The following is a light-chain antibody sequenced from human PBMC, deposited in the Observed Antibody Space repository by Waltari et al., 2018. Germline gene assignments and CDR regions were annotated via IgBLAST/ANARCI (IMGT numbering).Light chain of an antibody. CDR3: SAWDSSLSAGL. V-gene: IGLV10-54*04. CDR2: RNN. J-gene: IGLJ2*01. Sequence: QAGLTQPPSVSKGLRQTATPTCTGNSNNVGNQGAAWLQQHQGHPPKLLSYRNNNRPSGISERFSASRSGNTASLTITGLQPEDEADYYCSAWDSSLSAGLFGGGTRLTVL. CDR1: SNNVGNQG.